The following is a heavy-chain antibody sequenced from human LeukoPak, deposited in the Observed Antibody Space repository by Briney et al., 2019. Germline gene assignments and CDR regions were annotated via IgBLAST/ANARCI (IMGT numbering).Heavy chain of an antibody. J-gene: IGHJ4*02. CDR2: ISGRSSTI. CDR1: AFTFSDYS. V-gene: IGHV3-48*01. CDR3: ARDRSKSGSYYFDY. Sequence: PGGSLRLSCAASAFTFSDYSMNWVRQAPGKGLEWVSYISGRSSTIYYADSVKGRFTISRDNAKNSMYLQMNSLRAEDTAVYYCARDRSKSGSYYFDYWGQETLVTASS. D-gene: IGHD1-26*01.